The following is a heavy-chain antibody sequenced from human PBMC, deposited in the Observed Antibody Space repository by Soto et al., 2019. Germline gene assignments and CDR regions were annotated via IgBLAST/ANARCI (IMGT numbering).Heavy chain of an antibody. CDR1: GGTFSSHA. CDR3: ARGPDYEGYFDL. J-gene: IGHJ5*02. V-gene: IGHV1-69*12. CDR2: IILPFGTP. D-gene: IGHD4-17*01. Sequence: QVQLVQSWAEVKKPGSSVKVSCQASGGTFSSHAVSWLRQAPGQGIEWMGGIILPFGTPNYAQKVQGRLTISADEKMTTVYMELSSLRSEDTAVYYCARGPDYEGYFDLWGQGIMVNVSS.